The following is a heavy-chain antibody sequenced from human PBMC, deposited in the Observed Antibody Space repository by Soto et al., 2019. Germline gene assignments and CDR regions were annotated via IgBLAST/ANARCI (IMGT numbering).Heavy chain of an antibody. J-gene: IGHJ5*02. Sequence: SETLSLTCTVSGGSISSSSYYWGWIRQPPGKGLEWIGSIYYSGSTYYNPSLKSRVTISVDTSKNQFSLKLSSVTAADTAAYYCARRLGYCISTSCYDWFDPWGQGTLVTVSS. V-gene: IGHV4-39*01. CDR3: ARRLGYCISTSCYDWFDP. D-gene: IGHD2-2*01. CDR2: IYYSGST. CDR1: GGSISSSSYY.